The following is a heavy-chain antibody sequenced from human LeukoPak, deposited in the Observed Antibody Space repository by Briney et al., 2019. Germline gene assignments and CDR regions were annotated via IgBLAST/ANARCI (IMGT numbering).Heavy chain of an antibody. CDR1: GYTFTSYY. V-gene: IGHV1-46*01. D-gene: IGHD3-10*01. Sequence: ASVKVSFKASGYTFTSYYMHWVRQAPGQGLEWMGIINPSGGSTSYAQKFQGRVTMTRDTSTSTVYMELSSLRSEDTAVYYCAGHGVRGPDYWGQGTLVTVSS. CDR3: AGHGVRGPDY. CDR2: INPSGGST. J-gene: IGHJ4*02.